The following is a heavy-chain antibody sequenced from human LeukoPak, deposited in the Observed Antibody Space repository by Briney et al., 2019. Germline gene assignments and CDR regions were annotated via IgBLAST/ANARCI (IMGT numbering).Heavy chain of an antibody. D-gene: IGHD5-18*01. CDR2: MNPNSGNT. CDR1: GYTFTSYD. V-gene: IGHV1-8*01. Sequence: ASVKVSCKASGYTFTSYDINWVRQATGQGLEWMGWMNPNSGNTGYAQKFQGRVTMTRNTSISTAYMELSSLRSEDTAVYYCARGPPIQLWPRYYYYYYGMDVWGQGPTVTVSS. J-gene: IGHJ6*01. CDR3: ARGPPIQLWPRYYYYYYGMDV.